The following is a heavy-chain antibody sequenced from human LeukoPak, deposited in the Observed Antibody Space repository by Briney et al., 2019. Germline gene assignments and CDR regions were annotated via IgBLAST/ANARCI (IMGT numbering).Heavy chain of an antibody. CDR3: ARVDPRLTGTRWVWFDP. J-gene: IGHJ5*02. V-gene: IGHV4-31*03. Sequence: PSETLSLTCTVSGGSISSGGYYWSWIRQHPGKGLEWIGYIYYSGSTYYNPSLKSRVTISVDTSKNQFSLKLSSVTAADTAVYYCARVDPRLTGTRWVWFDPWGQGTLVTVSS. D-gene: IGHD1-7*01. CDR1: GGSISSGGYY. CDR2: IYYSGST.